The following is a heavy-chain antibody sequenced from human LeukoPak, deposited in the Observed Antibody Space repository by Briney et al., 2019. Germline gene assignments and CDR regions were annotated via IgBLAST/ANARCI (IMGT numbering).Heavy chain of an antibody. D-gene: IGHD3-10*01. J-gene: IGHJ4*02. CDR1: GFTFDDYA. CDR2: ISWNSGSI. V-gene: IGHV3-9*01. CDR3: AKDVGESRFYFDY. Sequence: PGRSLRLSCAASGFTFDDYAMHWVRQAPGKGLEWVSGISWNSGSIGYADSVKGRFTISRDNAKNSLYLQMNSLRAEDTALYYCAKDVGESRFYFDYWGQGTLVTVSP.